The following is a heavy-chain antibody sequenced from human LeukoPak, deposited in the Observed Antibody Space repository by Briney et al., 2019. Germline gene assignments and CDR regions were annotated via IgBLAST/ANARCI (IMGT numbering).Heavy chain of an antibody. J-gene: IGHJ3*02. CDR1: GFTFSSYV. D-gene: IGHD3-22*01. CDR3: AKDRGGILVVISDAFDI. V-gene: IGHV3-23*01. Sequence: PGGSLRPSCSASGFTFSSYVMSWVRQAPGKGLECVSSISGSGDRTYHADSVKGRFTISRDNSKNTLYLQMNSLRAEDTAVYYCAKDRGGILVVISDAFDIWGQGTMVTVSS. CDR2: ISGSGDRT.